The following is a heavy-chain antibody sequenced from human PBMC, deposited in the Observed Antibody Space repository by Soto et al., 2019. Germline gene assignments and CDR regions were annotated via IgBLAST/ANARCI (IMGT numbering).Heavy chain of an antibody. Sequence: GESLKISCDGSGYSFTNYLITWVRQMPGKGLEWMGNIDPSDSYTNYSPSFQGLVVVSADKSVTTAYLQWNSLKTSDSAMYYCARHRSSYSNSDSNWFDSWGQGTLVTVSS. J-gene: IGHJ5*01. CDR3: ARHRSSYSNSDSNWFDS. CDR1: GYSFTNYL. D-gene: IGHD4-4*01. CDR2: IDPSDSYT. V-gene: IGHV5-10-1*01.